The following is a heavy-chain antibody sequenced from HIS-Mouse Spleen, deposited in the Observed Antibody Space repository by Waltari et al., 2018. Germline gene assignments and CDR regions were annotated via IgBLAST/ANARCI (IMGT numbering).Heavy chain of an antibody. D-gene: IGHD1-26*01. V-gene: IGHV3-74*01. Sequence: EVQLVESGGGLVQPGGSLRLSRADSGFTFRSYWMHWVRQAPGTGLVWVSRINSDGSSTSYADSVKGRFTISRDNAKNTLYLQMNSLRAEDTAVYYCAREGDSGSYFDYWGQGTLVTVSS. J-gene: IGHJ4*02. CDR3: AREGDSGSYFDY. CDR1: GFTFRSYW. CDR2: INSDGSST.